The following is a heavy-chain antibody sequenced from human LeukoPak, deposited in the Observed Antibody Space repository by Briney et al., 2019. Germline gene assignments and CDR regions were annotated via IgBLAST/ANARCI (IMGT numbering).Heavy chain of an antibody. J-gene: IGHJ4*02. CDR2: IWYDGSNK. Sequence: QTGGSLRLSCAASGFTFSSYGMHWVRQAPGKGLEWVAVIWYDGSNKYYADSVKSRFTISRDNSKNTLYLQMNSLRAEDTAVYYCARDLSSGWTPYFDYWGQGTLVTVSS. CDR3: ARDLSSGWTPYFDY. CDR1: GFTFSSYG. D-gene: IGHD6-19*01. V-gene: IGHV3-33*01.